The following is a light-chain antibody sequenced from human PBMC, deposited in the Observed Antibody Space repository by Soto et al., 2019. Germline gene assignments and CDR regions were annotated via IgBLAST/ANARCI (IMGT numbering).Light chain of an antibody. V-gene: IGLV2-8*01. CDR2: EVT. Sequence: QSALTQPPSASGSPGQSVTISCTGTSSDVGAYKYVSLYQQYPGKAPKLMIYEVTKRPSGVPDRFSGSKSGNTASLTVSGLQAEEEADYYCTSYVGNDIWVFGGGTKLTVL. CDR3: TSYVGNDIWV. CDR1: SSDVGAYKY. J-gene: IGLJ3*02.